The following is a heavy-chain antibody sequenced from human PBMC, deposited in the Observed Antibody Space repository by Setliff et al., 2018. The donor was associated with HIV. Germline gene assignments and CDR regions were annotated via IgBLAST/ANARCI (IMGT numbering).Heavy chain of an antibody. V-gene: IGHV5-51*01. CDR2: IFPRDSET. D-gene: IGHD3-9*01. CDR3: TRQPLRPGIAGYFYFVDV. CDR1: GYSFPNDW. J-gene: IGHJ6*03. Sequence: GESLKISCKDSGYSFPNDWIGWVRQKPGKGLEWVAIIFPRDSETRYRPSFEGQVTISVERSLNTVYLQWSRLRASDSAIYYCTRQPLRPGIAGYFYFVDVWGTGTTVTVSS.